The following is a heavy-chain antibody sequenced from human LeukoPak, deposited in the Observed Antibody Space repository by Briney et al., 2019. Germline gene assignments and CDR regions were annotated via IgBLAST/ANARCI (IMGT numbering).Heavy chain of an antibody. CDR3: ARGFDYYDSSGYSLDI. Sequence: AASVKVSCKASGYTFTGYYMHWVRQAPGQGLEWMGWINPNSGGTNYAQKFQGRVTMTRDTSISTAYMELSRLRSDDTAVYYCARGFDYYDSSGYSLDIWGQGTMVTVSS. CDR2: INPNSGGT. J-gene: IGHJ3*02. V-gene: IGHV1-2*02. D-gene: IGHD3-22*01. CDR1: GYTFTGYY.